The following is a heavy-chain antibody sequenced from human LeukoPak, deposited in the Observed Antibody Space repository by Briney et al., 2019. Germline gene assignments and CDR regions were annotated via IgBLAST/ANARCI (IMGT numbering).Heavy chain of an antibody. CDR1: GFTFSRNV. D-gene: IGHD3-10*01. J-gene: IGHJ6*03. V-gene: IGHV3-30*01. CDR3: ARGGIPTGPYYYFYYMDV. Sequence: PGSSLRLSCAASGFTFSRNVMHWVRQAPGKGLEWVALISYDGNNTFYADSVKGRFTISRDNSRNTLYLQMNSLRGEDAAVYSCARGGIPTGPYYYFYYMDVWGKGTAVTVSS. CDR2: ISYDGNNT.